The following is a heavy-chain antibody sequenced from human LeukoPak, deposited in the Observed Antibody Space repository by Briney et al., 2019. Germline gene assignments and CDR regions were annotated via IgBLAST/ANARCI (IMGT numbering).Heavy chain of an antibody. J-gene: IGHJ4*02. CDR1: GFTLSNYW. CDR2: IKQDGSER. Sequence: GGSLRLSCAASGFTLSNYWMNWVRQAPGKGLEWVANIKQDGSERYYVDSVKGRFTISRDNAKNSLDLQMNSLRAEDTAVYYCARENGFGYWGQGTLVTVSS. CDR3: ARENGFGY. V-gene: IGHV3-7*01.